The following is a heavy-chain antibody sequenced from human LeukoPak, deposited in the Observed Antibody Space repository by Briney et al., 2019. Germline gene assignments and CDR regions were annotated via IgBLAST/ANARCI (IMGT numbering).Heavy chain of an antibody. CDR2: ISYDGSNK. D-gene: IGHD2-21*02. CDR1: GFTFSSYA. Sequence: GGSLRLSCAASGFTFSSYAMHWVRQAPGKGLEWVAVISYDGSNKYYADSVKGRFTISRDNSKNTLYLQMDSLRVEDTAVYYCVRGTSREYGYGGDDPYWGQGTLVIVSS. V-gene: IGHV3-30*04. J-gene: IGHJ4*02. CDR3: VRGTSREYGYGGDDPY.